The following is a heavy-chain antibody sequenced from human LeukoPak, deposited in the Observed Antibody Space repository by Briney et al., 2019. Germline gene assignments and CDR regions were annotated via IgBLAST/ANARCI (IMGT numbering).Heavy chain of an antibody. J-gene: IGHJ4*02. Sequence: PSETLSLTCAVYAGSFSGYYWSWIRQPPGKGLEWIGEINHSGSTNYNPSLKSRVTISVDTSKNQFSLKLSSVTAADTAVYYCARSPAYRSSPGLRYFDYWGQGTLVTVSS. CDR1: AGSFSGYY. V-gene: IGHV4-34*01. CDR2: INHSGST. CDR3: ARSPAYRSSPGLRYFDY. D-gene: IGHD6-6*01.